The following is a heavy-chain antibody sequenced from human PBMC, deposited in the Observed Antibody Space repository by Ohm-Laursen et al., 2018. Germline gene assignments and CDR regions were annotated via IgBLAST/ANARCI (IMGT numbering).Heavy chain of an antibody. CDR1: GFTFSSYG. J-gene: IGHJ3*02. Sequence: SLRLSCAAPGFTFSSYGMNWVRQAPGKGLEWVAVISYDGKKQYYGDSVRGRFTISRDNSKNTLYLQMNSLSAEGTAVYYCAKERLPQRANALDIWGQGTMATVSS. CDR2: ISYDGKKQ. CDR3: AKERLPQRANALDI. D-gene: IGHD2-15*01. V-gene: IGHV3-30*18.